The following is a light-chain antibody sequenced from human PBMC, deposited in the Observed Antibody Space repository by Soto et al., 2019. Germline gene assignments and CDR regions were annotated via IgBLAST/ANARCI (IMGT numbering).Light chain of an antibody. V-gene: IGLV1-40*01. CDR1: SSNIGAGYD. J-gene: IGLJ1*01. Sequence: QSVLTQPPSVSGAPGQSVTISCTGSSSNIGAGYDVHWYQQLPGTAPKLLSYGNSNRPSGVPDRFSGSKSGTSASLAITGLQAEDEADYYCQSYDSSLSGSGVFGTGTKLTVL. CDR2: GNS. CDR3: QSYDSSLSGSGV.